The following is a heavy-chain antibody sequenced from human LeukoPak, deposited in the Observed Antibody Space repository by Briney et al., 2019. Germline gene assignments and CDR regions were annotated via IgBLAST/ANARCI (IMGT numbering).Heavy chain of an antibody. CDR1: GGSISSYY. Sequence: SETLSLTCTVSGGSISSYYWSWIRQPPGKGLEWIGYIYYSGSTNYNPSLKSRVTISVDTSKNQFSLKLSSVTAADTAVYYCARTSGAAAAGSVGFDIWGQGTMVTVSS. CDR3: ARTSGAAAAGSVGFDI. D-gene: IGHD6-13*01. CDR2: IYYSGST. V-gene: IGHV4-59*01. J-gene: IGHJ3*02.